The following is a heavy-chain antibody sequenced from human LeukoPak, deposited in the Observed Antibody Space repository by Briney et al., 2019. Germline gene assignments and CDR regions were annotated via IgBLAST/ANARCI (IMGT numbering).Heavy chain of an antibody. CDR2: IIPIFGTA. Sequence: GASVKVSCKASGGTFSSYAISWVRQAPGHGLEWMGGIIPIFGTANYAQKIQGRVTITADESTSTAYMELSSLRSEDTAAYYCARGLFGESLAYYYGMDVWGKGTTVTVSS. CDR1: GGTFSSYA. V-gene: IGHV1-69*13. D-gene: IGHD3-10*02. J-gene: IGHJ6*04. CDR3: ARGLFGESLAYYYGMDV.